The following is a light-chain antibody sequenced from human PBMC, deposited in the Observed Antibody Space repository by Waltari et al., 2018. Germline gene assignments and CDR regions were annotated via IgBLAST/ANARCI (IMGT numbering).Light chain of an antibody. CDR2: QSS. J-gene: IGKJ1*01. CDR3: QNHERLPAV. V-gene: IGKV3-20*01. Sequence: EIMLTQSPDTLSLSPGERATLSCRASQSISRYLVWYQQKPGQAPRLLMYQSSIRATGIPDRLSGSGYGTDFSLTISKLEPEDFAVYYCQNHERLPAVFGQGTKVEIK. CDR1: QSISRY.